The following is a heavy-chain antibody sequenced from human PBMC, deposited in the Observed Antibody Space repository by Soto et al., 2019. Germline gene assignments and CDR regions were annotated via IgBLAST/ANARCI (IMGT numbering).Heavy chain of an antibody. CDR2: INHSGST. CDR3: ARGPYSSSWYRPYYYYGMDV. D-gene: IGHD6-13*01. Sequence: PSETLSLTCAVYGGSFSGYYWSWIRQPPGKGLEWIGEINHSGSTNYNPSLKSRVTISVDTSKNQFSLKLSSMTAADTAVYYCARGPYSSSWYRPYYYYGMDVWGQGTTVTVS. J-gene: IGHJ6*02. V-gene: IGHV4-34*01. CDR1: GGSFSGYY.